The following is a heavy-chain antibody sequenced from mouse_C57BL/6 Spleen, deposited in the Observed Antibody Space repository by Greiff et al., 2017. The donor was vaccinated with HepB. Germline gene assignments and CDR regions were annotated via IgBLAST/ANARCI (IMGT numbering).Heavy chain of an antibody. Sequence: EVQLVESGPELVKPGASVKISCKASGYSFTGYYMHWVKQSHGNILDWIGYIYPYNGVSSYNQKFKGKATLTVDKSSSTAYMELRSLTSEDSAVYYCARGTTVVSYWYFDVWGTGTTVTVSS. V-gene: IGHV1-31*01. D-gene: IGHD1-1*01. CDR1: GYSFTGYY. J-gene: IGHJ1*03. CDR2: IYPYNGVS. CDR3: ARGTTVVSYWYFDV.